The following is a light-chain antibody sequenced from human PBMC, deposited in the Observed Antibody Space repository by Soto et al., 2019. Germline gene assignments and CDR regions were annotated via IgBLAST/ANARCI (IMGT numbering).Light chain of an antibody. J-gene: IGKJ1*01. CDR1: QSVSSY. CDR2: DAS. Sequence: EIVLTQSPATLSLSPGERATLSCRASQSVSSYLAWYQQKPGQAPRLLIYDASNRATGIPARFSGSGSGTDFTLTISRLEPEDVAVYYCQQYDKSPRTFGQGTKVDI. CDR3: QQYDKSPRT. V-gene: IGKV3-11*01.